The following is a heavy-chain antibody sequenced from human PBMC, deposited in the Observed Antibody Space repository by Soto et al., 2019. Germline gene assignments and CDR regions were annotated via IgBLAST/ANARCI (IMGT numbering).Heavy chain of an antibody. CDR1: GDIVSSKSAA. D-gene: IGHD5-12*01. J-gene: IGHJ4*02. CDR3: VRRLFDRGSAFDY. CDR2: TYFRSKWFN. Sequence: PSQTLSLTCDISGDIVSSKSAAWNWIRQSPSRGLEWLGRTYFRSKWFNDYAPSVKVRLTINPDTSKNQLSLHLSSVTPEDTAIYYCVRRLFDRGSAFDYWGQGSLVNVSS. V-gene: IGHV6-1*01.